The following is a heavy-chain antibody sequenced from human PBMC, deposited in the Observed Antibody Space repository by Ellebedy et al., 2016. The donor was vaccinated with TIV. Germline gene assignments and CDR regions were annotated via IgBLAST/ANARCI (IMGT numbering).Heavy chain of an antibody. CDR2: IAGSGAVT. CDR3: TSPAVGHTTGCCRYYFDY. J-gene: IGHJ4*02. D-gene: IGHD2/OR15-2a*01. Sequence: GESLKISCAASGFTFRNSAMSWVRQAPGEGLEWVSSIAGSGAVTYYAASVKGRFTISRDNSRNTMSLQMNSLRAEDTAVYYCTSPAVGHTTGCCRYYFDYWGLGTLVTVSS. CDR1: GFTFRNSA. V-gene: IGHV3-23*01.